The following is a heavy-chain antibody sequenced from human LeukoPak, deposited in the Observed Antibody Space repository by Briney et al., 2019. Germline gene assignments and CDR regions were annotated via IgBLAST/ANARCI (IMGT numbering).Heavy chain of an antibody. CDR3: AVSLVVGYYGMDV. V-gene: IGHV1-69*02. CDR1: GGTFSSYC. D-gene: IGHD2-15*01. J-gene: IGHJ6*02. Sequence: SVNVSCKASGGTFSSYCISWVRQAPGQGLEWMGRIIPIFGIGNYAQKFQGRVTITADKSTSTAYMELSSLRSEDTAVYYCAVSLVVGYYGMDVWGQGTTVTVSS. CDR2: IIPIFGIG.